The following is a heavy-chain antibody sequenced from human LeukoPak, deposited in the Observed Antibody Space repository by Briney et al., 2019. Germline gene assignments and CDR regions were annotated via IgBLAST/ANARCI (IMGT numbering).Heavy chain of an antibody. J-gene: IGHJ4*02. D-gene: IGHD1-1*01. CDR1: GFTFSSYG. CDR3: TTHVIQRPEFDY. CDR2: IWYDGSNK. V-gene: IGHV3-33*01. Sequence: PGGSLRLSCAASGFTFSSYGMHWVRQAPGKGLEWVAVIWYDGSNKYYADSVKGRFTISRDNSKNTLYLQMNSLRAEDTAVYYCTTHVIQRPEFDYWGQGTLVTVSS.